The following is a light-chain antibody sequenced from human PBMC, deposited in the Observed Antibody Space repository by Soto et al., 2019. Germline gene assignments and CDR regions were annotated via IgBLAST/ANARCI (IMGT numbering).Light chain of an antibody. V-gene: IGLV1-47*01. CDR3: AAWDDSLSGWL. CDR1: SSNIGSNY. Sequence: QSVLTQPPSASETPGQRVTISRSGSSSNIGSNYVYWYQQLPGTAPKLLIYRNNQRPSGVPDRFSGSKSGTSASLAISGLRSEDEADFYCAAWDDSLSGWLFGGGTKLTVL. J-gene: IGLJ3*02. CDR2: RNN.